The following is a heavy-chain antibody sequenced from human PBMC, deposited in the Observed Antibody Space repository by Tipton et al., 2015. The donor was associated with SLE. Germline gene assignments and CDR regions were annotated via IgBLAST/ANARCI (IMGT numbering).Heavy chain of an antibody. CDR2: IYYSGST. V-gene: IGHV4-59*01. CDR3: ARKNWYYYDSRGRYFDL. Sequence: TLSLTCTVSGGSISSYYWSWIRQPPGKGLEWIGYIYYSGSTNYNPSLKSRVTISVDTSKNQFSLKLSPVTAADTAVYYCARKNWYYYDSRGRYFDLWGRGTLGTVSS. D-gene: IGHD3-22*01. J-gene: IGHJ2*01. CDR1: GGSISSYY.